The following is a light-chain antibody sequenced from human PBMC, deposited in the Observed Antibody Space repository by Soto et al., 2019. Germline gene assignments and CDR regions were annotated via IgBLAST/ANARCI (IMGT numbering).Light chain of an antibody. V-gene: IGKV3-20*01. CDR2: GAS. CDR1: QSVSSR. J-gene: IGKJ5*01. Sequence: EIVMTQSPGTLTLSPGARATLSCRASQSVSSRLAWYQQKSGQAPRLLISGASSRATGIPDRFSGSGSGTDFTLTISRLEPEDFALYYCQHYVERSPITFGQGTRLEIK. CDR3: QHYVERSPIT.